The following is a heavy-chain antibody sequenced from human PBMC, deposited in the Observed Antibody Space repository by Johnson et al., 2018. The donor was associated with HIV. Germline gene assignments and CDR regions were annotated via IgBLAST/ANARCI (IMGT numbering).Heavy chain of an antibody. CDR2: IRYDGSNK. CDR1: GFTFSSYG. V-gene: IGHV3-30*02. D-gene: IGHD6-19*01. J-gene: IGHJ3*02. CDR3: AKGHSIAVVEGDDAFDI. Sequence: QVQLVESGGGVVQPGGSLRLSCAASGFTFSSYGMHWVRQAPGKGLEWVAFIRYDGSNKYYADSVKVRFTIYRDNSKNTLYLQMNSLRAEDTAVYYCAKGHSIAVVEGDDAFDIWGQGTMVTVSS.